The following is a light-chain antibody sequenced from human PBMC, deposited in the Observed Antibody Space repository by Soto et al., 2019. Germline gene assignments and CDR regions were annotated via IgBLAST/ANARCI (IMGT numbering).Light chain of an antibody. CDR2: LNSDGSH. V-gene: IGLV4-69*01. Sequence: QPVLTQSPSASASLGASVKLTCTLSSGHSSYAIAWHQQQPEKGPRFLMKLNSDGSHSKGDGIPDLFSGSSSGTERYLTISSLQSEDEADYYCQTWVTGIRVFGGGTKLTV. CDR1: SGHSSYA. CDR3: QTWVTGIRV. J-gene: IGLJ3*02.